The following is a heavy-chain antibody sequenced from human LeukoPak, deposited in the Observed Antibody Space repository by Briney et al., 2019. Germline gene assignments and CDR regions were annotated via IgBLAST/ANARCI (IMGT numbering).Heavy chain of an antibody. CDR1: GYTFTSYD. V-gene: IGHV1-8*01. J-gene: IGHJ4*02. D-gene: IGHD2-21*01. Sequence: GASVKVSCKASGYTFTSYDINWVRQATGQGLEWMGWMNPNSGNTGYAQKFQGRVTMTRNTSISTAYMELRSLRSDDTAVYYCARDRGTLAYCGGDCYSGSWGWEAYFDYWGQGTLVTVSS. CDR3: ARDRGTLAYCGGDCYSGSWGWEAYFDY. CDR2: MNPNSGNT.